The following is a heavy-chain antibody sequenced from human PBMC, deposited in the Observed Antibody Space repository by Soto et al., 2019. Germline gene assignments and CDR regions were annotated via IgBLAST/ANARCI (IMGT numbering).Heavy chain of an antibody. CDR1: GFTFSSYS. CDR3: AKKVNSGSGSQYFDY. V-gene: IGHV3-23*01. CDR2: FRAGGDDGTT. J-gene: IGHJ4*02. D-gene: IGHD3-10*01. Sequence: GGSLRLSCVASGFTFSSYSMSWVRQAPGKGLEWVSGFRAGGDDGTTYYADSVKGRFTISRDNSKNTLFLQMNSLRVEGTAIYYCAKKVNSGSGSQYFDYFGQGTLVTVSS.